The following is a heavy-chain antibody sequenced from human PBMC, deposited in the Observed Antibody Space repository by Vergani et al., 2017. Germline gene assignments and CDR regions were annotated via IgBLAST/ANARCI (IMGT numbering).Heavy chain of an antibody. J-gene: IGHJ4*02. D-gene: IGHD3-3*01. CDR2: IRSKAYGGTT. CDR3: ARDYLHYDFWSGYHDY. V-gene: IGHV3-49*03. Sequence: VQLVESGGGLVQPGRSLRLSCTASGFTFGDYAMSWFRQAPGKGLEWVGFIRSKAYGGTTEYAASVKGRFTISRDNAKNSLYLQMNSLRAEDTAVYYCARDYLHYDFWSGYHDYWGQGTLVTVSS. CDR1: GFTFGDYA.